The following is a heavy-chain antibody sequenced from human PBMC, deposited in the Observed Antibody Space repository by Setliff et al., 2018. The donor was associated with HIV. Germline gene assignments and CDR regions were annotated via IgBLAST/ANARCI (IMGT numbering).Heavy chain of an antibody. CDR1: GYSISSHY. V-gene: IGHV4-59*11. D-gene: IGHD4-17*01. CDR2: IFYTGST. CDR3: AREIYGGNSRPFDY. Sequence: SETLSLTCTVSGYSISSHYWGWIRQPPGKGLEWIGYIFYTGSTYYSPSLKSRVTISVDTSKNQFSLKLTSVTAADTAVYYCAREIYGGNSRPFDYWGQGTLVTVSS. J-gene: IGHJ4*02.